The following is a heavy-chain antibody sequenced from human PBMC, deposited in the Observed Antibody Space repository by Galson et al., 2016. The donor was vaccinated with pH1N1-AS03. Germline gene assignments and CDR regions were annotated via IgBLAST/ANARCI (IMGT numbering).Heavy chain of an antibody. V-gene: IGHV4-31*03. D-gene: IGHD6-19*01. CDR2: MYYSGNT. CDR1: GGSIKTDGYY. Sequence: TLSLTCTVSGGSIKTDGYYWSWIRQHPGKGLEWIGFMYYSGNTYSNPSLKSRVIISVDTSKNQFSLRLISVTAADTAVYYCARRDAVAGTWGAFDIWGQGTMVTVSS. J-gene: IGHJ3*02. CDR3: ARRDAVAGTWGAFDI.